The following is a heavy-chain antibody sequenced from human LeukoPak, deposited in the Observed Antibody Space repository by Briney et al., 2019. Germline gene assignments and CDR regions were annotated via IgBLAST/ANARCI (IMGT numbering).Heavy chain of an antibody. CDR2: ISYDGSNK. CDR3: AREWGCIAVAGGPGF. V-gene: IGHV3-30*04. D-gene: IGHD6-19*01. Sequence: GGSLRLSCAASGFTFSSYAMHWVRQAPGKGLEWVAVISYDGSNKYYADSVKGRFTISRDNSANTLYLQMSSLRVEDTAVYYCAREWGCIAVAGGPGFWGQGALVTVSS. J-gene: IGHJ4*02. CDR1: GFTFSSYA.